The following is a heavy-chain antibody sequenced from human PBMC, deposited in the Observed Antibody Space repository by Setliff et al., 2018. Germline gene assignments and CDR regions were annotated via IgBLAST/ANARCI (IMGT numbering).Heavy chain of an antibody. V-gene: IGHV1-2*04. CDR2: INPNSGGT. J-gene: IGHJ6*02. CDR1: GYTFRNFA. D-gene: IGHD3-10*01. Sequence: GASVKVSCKTSGYTFRNFAINWVRQAPGQGLEWMGWINPNSGGTNYAQKFQGWVTMTRDMSISTAYMELSRLRADDTAVYYCAKLRTPGTGYYYYAMDVWGQGTTVTVSS. CDR3: AKLRTPGTGYYYYAMDV.